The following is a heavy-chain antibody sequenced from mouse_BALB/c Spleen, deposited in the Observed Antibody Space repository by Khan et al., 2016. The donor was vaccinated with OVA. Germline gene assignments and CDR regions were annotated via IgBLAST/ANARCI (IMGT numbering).Heavy chain of an antibody. Sequence: QVQLQQSGAELARPGASVKMSCTVSGYTFTSYTMHWVNQRPGQGLEWIGYINPSSGNTNYNQKFKDKATLNTDKSSSAAYMQLSSLTSEDSAVYYCARTHERWGQGTTLTVSS. CDR3: ARTHER. CDR1: GYTFTSYT. CDR2: INPSSGNT. J-gene: IGHJ2*01. V-gene: IGHV1-4*01.